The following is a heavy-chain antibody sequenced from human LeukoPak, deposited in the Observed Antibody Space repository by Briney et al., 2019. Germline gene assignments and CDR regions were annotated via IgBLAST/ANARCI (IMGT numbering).Heavy chain of an antibody. V-gene: IGHV4-59*01. CDR3: AGEDNSSGYRPFDI. J-gene: IGHJ3*02. Sequence: SETLSLTCTVTGGSISSYYWSWIRQPPGKGLEWIGYIYYSGSTNYNPSLKSRVTISVDTSKNQFSLKLSSVTAADTAVYYCAGEDNSSGYRPFDIWGQGTMVTVPS. CDR2: IYYSGST. D-gene: IGHD3-22*01. CDR1: GGSISSYY.